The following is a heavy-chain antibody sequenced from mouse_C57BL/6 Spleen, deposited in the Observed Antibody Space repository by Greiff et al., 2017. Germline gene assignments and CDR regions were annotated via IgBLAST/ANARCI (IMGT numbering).Heavy chain of an antibody. D-gene: IGHD1-1*01. CDR2: INPSNGGT. CDR1: GYTFTSYW. CDR3: AAYYYGSSYDYAMDY. V-gene: IGHV1-53*01. J-gene: IGHJ4*01. Sequence: QVQLQQPGTELVKPGASVKLSCKASGYTFTSYWMHWVKQRPGQGLEWIGNINPSNGGTNYNEKFKSKATLTADKSSSTAYMQLSSLTSEDSAVYYCAAYYYGSSYDYAMDYWGQGTSVTVSS.